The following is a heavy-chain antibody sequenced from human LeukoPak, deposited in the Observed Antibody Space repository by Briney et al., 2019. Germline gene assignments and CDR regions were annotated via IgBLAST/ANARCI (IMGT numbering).Heavy chain of an antibody. J-gene: IGHJ4*02. Sequence: SETLSLTCGVRGGSFSSHYWTWIRQPPGKGLEWIGEINHSGSTNYNPSLRSRVTISVDTSKNQFSLKLTSVAAADTAVYYCARDPQNYSDSSAFDFWGQGTLVTVSS. V-gene: IGHV4-34*01. CDR3: ARDPQNYSDSSAFDF. CDR1: GGSFSSHY. CDR2: INHSGST. D-gene: IGHD3-22*01.